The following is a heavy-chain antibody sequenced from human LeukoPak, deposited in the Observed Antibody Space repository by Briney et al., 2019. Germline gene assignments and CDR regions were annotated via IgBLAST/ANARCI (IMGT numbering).Heavy chain of an antibody. J-gene: IGHJ4*02. V-gene: IGHV3-9*01. Sequence: GGSLRLSCAASGFTFNNYEMNWVRQAPGKGLEWVSGISWNSGSIGYADSVKGRFTISRDNAKNSLYLQMNSLRAEDTALYYCAKDARKGSFDYWGQGTLVTVSS. CDR2: ISWNSGSI. CDR1: GFTFNNYE. CDR3: AKDARKGSFDY.